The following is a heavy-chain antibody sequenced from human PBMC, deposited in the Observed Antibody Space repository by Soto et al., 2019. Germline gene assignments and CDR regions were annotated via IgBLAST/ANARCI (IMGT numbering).Heavy chain of an antibody. V-gene: IGHV4-31*03. Sequence: QVQLQESGPGLVKPSQTLSLTCTVSGGSISSGGYYWSWIRQHPGKGLEWIGYIYYSGSTYYNPCLYIRDTIPVDTCKHLCSLMLRPVPAADTPGYYCASGSILLGPMQNYWYFDLLGRG. CDR1: GGSISSGGYY. CDR2: IYYSGST. D-gene: IGHD2-21*01. J-gene: IGHJ2*01. CDR3: ASGSILLGPMQNYWYFDL.